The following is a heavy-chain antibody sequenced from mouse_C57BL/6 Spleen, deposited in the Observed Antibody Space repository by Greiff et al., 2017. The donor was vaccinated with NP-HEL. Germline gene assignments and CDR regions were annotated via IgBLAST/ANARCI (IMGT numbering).Heavy chain of an antibody. CDR3: ANHFY. J-gene: IGHJ3*01. Sequence: QVQLQQPGAELVRPGSSVKLSCKASGYTFTSYWMHWVKQRPIQGLEWIGNIDPSDSETHYTQKFKDKATLTVDKSSSTAYMQLSSLTSEDSAVYYCANHFYWGQGTLVTVSA. CDR2: IDPSDSET. CDR1: GYTFTSYW. V-gene: IGHV1-52*01.